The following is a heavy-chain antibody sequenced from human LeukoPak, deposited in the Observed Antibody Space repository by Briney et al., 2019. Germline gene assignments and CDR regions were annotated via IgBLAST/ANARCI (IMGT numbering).Heavy chain of an antibody. Sequence: SEKVSCKASVGTFSSYAISWVRQAPAQGLEWMGRIIPIFGTANYAQKFQGGVTITADKSTSTAYMELSSLRSEDTAVYYCARPITMIVVGLWDDAFNIWGQGTMVTVSS. CDR3: ARPITMIVVGLWDDAFNI. CDR2: IIPIFGTA. CDR1: VGTFSSYA. V-gene: IGHV1-69*06. J-gene: IGHJ3*02. D-gene: IGHD3-22*01.